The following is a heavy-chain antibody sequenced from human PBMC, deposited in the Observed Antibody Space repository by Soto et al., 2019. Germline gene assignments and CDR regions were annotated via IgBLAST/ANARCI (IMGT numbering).Heavy chain of an antibody. J-gene: IGHJ6*02. D-gene: IGHD3-3*01. Sequence: GGSLRLSCAASGFTFSSYDMHWVRQATGKGLEWVSAIVTAGDTYYPGSVKGRFTISRENAKNSLYFQMNSLRAEDTAVYYCARDRRREDLEVDNPYYYYYGMDVWGQGTTVTVSS. V-gene: IGHV3-13*01. CDR2: IVTAGDT. CDR1: GFTFSSYD. CDR3: ARDRRREDLEVDNPYYYYYGMDV.